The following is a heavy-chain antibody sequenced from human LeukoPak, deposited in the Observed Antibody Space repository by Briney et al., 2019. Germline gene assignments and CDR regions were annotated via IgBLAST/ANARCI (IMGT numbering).Heavy chain of an antibody. CDR1: GFTVSSNY. J-gene: IGHJ4*02. V-gene: IGHV3-23*01. Sequence: GGSLRLSCAASGFTVSSNYMSWGRQAPGEGLEWVSVISGGGGGTYYEDSVKGRFTISRDNSKKTLYMQMNSLRAEDTAVYYCAKNSAGSLWEGTVDYWGQGTLVTVSS. D-gene: IGHD1-26*01. CDR3: AKNSAGSLWEGTVDY. CDR2: ISGGGGGT.